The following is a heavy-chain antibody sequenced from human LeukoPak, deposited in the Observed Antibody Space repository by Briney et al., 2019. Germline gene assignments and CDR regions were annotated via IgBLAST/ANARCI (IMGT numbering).Heavy chain of an antibody. D-gene: IGHD6-13*01. V-gene: IGHV4-34*01. J-gene: IGHJ6*03. CDR3: ARAIAAAGTYYYYYYMDV. CDR2: INHSGST. CDR1: GGSFSGYY. Sequence: PSETLSLTCAVYGGSFSGYYWSWIRQPPGKGLEWIGEINHSGSTNYNPSLKSRVTISVDTSKNQFSLELSSVTAADTAVYYCARAIAAAGTYYYYYYMDVWGKGTTVTVSS.